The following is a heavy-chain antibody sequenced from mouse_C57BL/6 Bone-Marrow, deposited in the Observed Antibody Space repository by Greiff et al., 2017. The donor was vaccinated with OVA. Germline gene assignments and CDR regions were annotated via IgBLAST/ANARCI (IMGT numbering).Heavy chain of an antibody. CDR1: GCTFTSYW. J-gene: IGHJ3*01. Sequence: QVQLQQPGAELVMPGASVKLSCKASGCTFTSYWMHWVKQRPGQGLEWIGEIDPSDSYTNYNQKFKGKSTLTVDKSSSTAYMQLSSLTSEDSAVYYCAGGKNIPDGYLFAYWGQGTLVTVSA. V-gene: IGHV1-69*01. CDR2: IDPSDSYT. CDR3: AGGKNIPDGYLFAY. D-gene: IGHD2-3*01.